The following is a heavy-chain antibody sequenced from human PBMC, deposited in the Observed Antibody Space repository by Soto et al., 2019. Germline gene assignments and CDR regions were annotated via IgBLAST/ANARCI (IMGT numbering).Heavy chain of an antibody. CDR3: ARASTTVTTLDY. J-gene: IGHJ4*02. Sequence: SETLSLTCIVSGGSISNYYWSWVRQPPGKGLEWIGYIYYSGSTNYNPSLTSRVTISVDTSKNQFSLKLSSVTAADTAVYYCARASTTVTTLDYWGQGTLVTVS. V-gene: IGHV4-59*08. CDR2: IYYSGST. CDR1: GGSISNYY. D-gene: IGHD4-17*01.